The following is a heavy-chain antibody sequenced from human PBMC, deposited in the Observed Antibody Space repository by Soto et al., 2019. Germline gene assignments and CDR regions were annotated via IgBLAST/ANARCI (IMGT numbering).Heavy chain of an antibody. Sequence: SETLSLTCAVYGGSFSGYYWSWIRQSPGKGLEWIGEINHSGNINYNPSLKSRVTISVDTSKNQFSLKLRSVTAADTAIYYCARVNGMILAVQGDAPDKYYLDSWSQGTLVTVSS. D-gene: IGHD3-22*01. V-gene: IGHV4-34*01. CDR2: INHSGNI. J-gene: IGHJ4*02. CDR1: GGSFSGYY. CDR3: ARVNGMILAVQGDAPDKYYLDS.